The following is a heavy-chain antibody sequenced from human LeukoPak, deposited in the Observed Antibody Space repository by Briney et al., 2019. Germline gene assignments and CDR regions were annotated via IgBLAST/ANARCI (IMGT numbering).Heavy chain of an antibody. D-gene: IGHD3-22*01. V-gene: IGHV1-8*01. Sequence: ASLKVSCKASGCTFTTYGINWVRQATGQGLEWMGWMNPNSGNTGYAQKLQGRVTMTTDTSTSTAYMELRSLRSDDTAVYYCARGRGRYYYDSSGLRTFDYWGQGTLVTVSS. CDR3: ARGRGRYYYDSSGLRTFDY. CDR2: MNPNSGNT. CDR1: GCTFTTYG. J-gene: IGHJ4*02.